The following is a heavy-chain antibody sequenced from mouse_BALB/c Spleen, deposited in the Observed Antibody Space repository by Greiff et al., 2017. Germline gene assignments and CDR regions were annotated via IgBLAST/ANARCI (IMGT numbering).Heavy chain of an antibody. D-gene: IGHD1-1*01. Sequence: VQLQQSGTVLARPGASVKMSCKASGYTFTSYWMHWVKQRPGQGLEWIGAIYPGNSDTSYNQKFKGKAKLTAVTSTSTAYMELSSLTNEDSAVYYCTRPITTVVGRDAMDYWGQGTSVTVSS. J-gene: IGHJ4*01. CDR2: IYPGNSDT. CDR3: TRPITTVVGRDAMDY. V-gene: IGHV1-5*01. CDR1: GYTFTSYW.